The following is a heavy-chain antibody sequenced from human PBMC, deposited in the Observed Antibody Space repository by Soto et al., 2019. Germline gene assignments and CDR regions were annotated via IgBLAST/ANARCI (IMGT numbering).Heavy chain of an antibody. D-gene: IGHD3-22*01. CDR2: IYYSGST. J-gene: IGHJ5*02. Sequence: SETLSLTCTVSGGSLSSYYWSWIRQPPGKGLEWIGYIYYSGSTNYNPSLKSRVTISVDTSKNQFSLKLSSVTAADTAVYYCARSPSSGYSAGWFDPWGQGTLVNVS. CDR1: GGSLSSYY. CDR3: ARSPSSGYSAGWFDP. V-gene: IGHV4-59*01.